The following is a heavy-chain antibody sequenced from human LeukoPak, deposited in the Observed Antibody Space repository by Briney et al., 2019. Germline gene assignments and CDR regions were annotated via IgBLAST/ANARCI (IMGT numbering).Heavy chain of an antibody. Sequence: GGPLRLSCAASGFTFSSYAMSWVRQAPGKGLEWVSAISGSGGSTYYADSVKGRFTISRDNSKNTLYLQMNSLRAEDTAVYYCAKASLVADYYDSSGYHATPSFDYWGQGTLVTVSS. CDR1: GFTFSSYA. J-gene: IGHJ4*02. V-gene: IGHV3-23*01. CDR3: AKASLVADYYDSSGYHATPSFDY. CDR2: ISGSGGST. D-gene: IGHD3-22*01.